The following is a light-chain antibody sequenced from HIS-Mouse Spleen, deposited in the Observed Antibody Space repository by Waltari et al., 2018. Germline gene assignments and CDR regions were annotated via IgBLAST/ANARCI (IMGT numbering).Light chain of an antibody. J-gene: IGKJ1*01. Sequence: EIVLKQSPGTLSLSPGERATLSCRASQSVSSSYLAWYQQKPGQAPRLLIYGASSRATGIPDRFSGSGSGTDFTLTISRLEPEDFAVYYCQQYGSSPWPFGQGTKVEIK. V-gene: IGKV3-20*01. CDR3: QQYGSSPWP. CDR1: QSVSSSY. CDR2: GAS.